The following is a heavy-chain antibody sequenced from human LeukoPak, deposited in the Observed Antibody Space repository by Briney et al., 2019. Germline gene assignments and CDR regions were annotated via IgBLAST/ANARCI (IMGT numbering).Heavy chain of an antibody. J-gene: IGHJ4*02. V-gene: IGHV3-23*01. D-gene: IGHD5-12*01. CDR3: AKGSGYDTDFDF. Sequence: GGSLRLSCAASGFTFSTYVMSWVRQAPGNGLEWVSGISDGGDNTYYADSVKGRFTISRYNSKNTLYLQMNSLRAEDTAVYYCAKGSGYDTDFDFWGQGTLVSVSS. CDR2: ISDGGDNT. CDR1: GFTFSTYV.